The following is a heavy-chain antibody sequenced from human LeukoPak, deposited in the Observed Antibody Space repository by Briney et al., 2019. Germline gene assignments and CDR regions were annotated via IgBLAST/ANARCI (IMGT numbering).Heavy chain of an antibody. CDR1: GFTFSSYA. CDR3: AGGRGDYMDA. Sequence: GGSLRLSCAASGFTFSSYAMSWVRQAPGKGLEWVSAITNSGDNTYYADSVKGRFTISRDNSKNTLYLQMSSLRADDTSVYYCAGGRGDYMDAWGKGTTVTVSS. J-gene: IGHJ6*03. CDR2: ITNSGDNT. V-gene: IGHV3-23*01.